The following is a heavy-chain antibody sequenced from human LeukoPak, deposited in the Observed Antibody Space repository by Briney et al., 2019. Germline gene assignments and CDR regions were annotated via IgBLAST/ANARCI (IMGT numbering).Heavy chain of an antibody. Sequence: GGSLRLSCAASGFTFNKYAMNWVRQAPGKGLEWVSSISDNGDSTNYADPVKGRFTISRDNSKNTLYLQMNSLRAEDTAVYYCAREGVNYDFWSGYYGLGFDPWGQGTLVTVSS. CDR3: AREGVNYDFWSGYYGLGFDP. CDR1: GFTFNKYA. D-gene: IGHD3-3*01. J-gene: IGHJ5*02. CDR2: ISDNGDST. V-gene: IGHV3-23*01.